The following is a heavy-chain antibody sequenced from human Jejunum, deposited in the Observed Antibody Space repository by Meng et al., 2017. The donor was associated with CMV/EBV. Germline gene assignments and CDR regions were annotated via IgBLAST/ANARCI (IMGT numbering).Heavy chain of an antibody. V-gene: IGHV4-31*03. D-gene: IGHD6-19*01. CDR3: ARVSSGWDYFDY. J-gene: IGHJ4*02. Sequence: RQGAGPGLGKPSQALSLTGTVSGGSVSSGGYYWTWIRQHPGKGLEWFGHIYYSGSTFYNPSLKRRVIISIGTSKNQFSLNLRSVTAADTAVYYCARVSSGWDYFDYWGQGTLVTVSS. CDR2: IYYSGST. CDR1: GGSVSSGGYY.